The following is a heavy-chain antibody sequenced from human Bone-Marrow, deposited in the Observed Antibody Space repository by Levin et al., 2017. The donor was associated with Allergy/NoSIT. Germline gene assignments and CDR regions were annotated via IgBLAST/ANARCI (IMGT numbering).Heavy chain of an antibody. CDR3: ARENYGPDY. CDR2: ISSSSIYI. J-gene: IGHJ4*02. Sequence: GGSLRLSCAASGFTFSDYYISWIRQAPGKGLEWISYISSSSIYINYADSVKGRFTTSRDNAKNSLFLQMNSLRVEDTAVYYCARENYGPDYWDPGTLVIVSS. V-gene: IGHV3-11*05. CDR1: GFTFSDYY. D-gene: IGHD3-16*01.